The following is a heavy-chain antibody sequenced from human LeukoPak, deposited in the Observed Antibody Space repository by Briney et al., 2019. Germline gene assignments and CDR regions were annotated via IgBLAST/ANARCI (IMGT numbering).Heavy chain of an antibody. D-gene: IGHD1-26*01. CDR3: ARARYLTGSRDDAFDF. CDR2: IWYDGSNI. CDR1: GFTFSSYG. J-gene: IGHJ3*01. V-gene: IGHV3-33*01. Sequence: GGSLRLSCAASGFTFSSYGMHWVRQAPGKGLEWLAVIWYDGSNIYYADSVKGRFAISRDNSKNTLYLLLNSLRAEDTAVYYCARARYLTGSRDDAFDFWGQGTVVTVSS.